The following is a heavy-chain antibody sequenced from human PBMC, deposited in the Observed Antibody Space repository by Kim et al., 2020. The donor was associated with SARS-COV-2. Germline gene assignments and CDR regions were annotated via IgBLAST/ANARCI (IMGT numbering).Heavy chain of an antibody. Sequence: SETLSLTCAVSGGSISSSNWWSWVRQPPGKGLEWIGEIYHSGSTNYNPSLKSRVTISVDKSKNQFSLKLSSVTAADTAVYYCARDALTYYGSGRDAFDIWGQGTMVTVSS. CDR2: IYHSGST. CDR3: ARDALTYYGSGRDAFDI. CDR1: GGSISSSNW. J-gene: IGHJ3*02. V-gene: IGHV4-4*02. D-gene: IGHD3-10*01.